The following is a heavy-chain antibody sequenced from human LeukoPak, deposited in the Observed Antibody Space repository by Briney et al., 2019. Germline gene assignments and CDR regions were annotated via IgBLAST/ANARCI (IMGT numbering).Heavy chain of an antibody. CDR2: INPSGGST. CDR1: GYTFTSYY. Sequence: ASVKVSCKASGYTFTSYYMHWVRQAPGQGLEWMGIINPSGGSTSYAQKFQGRVTMTRDMSTSTVYMELSSLRSEDTAVYYCASFIAGSGGAYWGQGTLVTVSS. D-gene: IGHD6-13*01. J-gene: IGHJ4*02. V-gene: IGHV1-46*01. CDR3: ASFIAGSGGAY.